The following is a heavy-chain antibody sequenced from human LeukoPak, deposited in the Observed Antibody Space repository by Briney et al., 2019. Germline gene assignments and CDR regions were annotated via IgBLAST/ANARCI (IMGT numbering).Heavy chain of an antibody. CDR2: INPNSGGT. Sequence: ASVKVSCKASGYTFTGYYMHWVRQAPGQELEWMGWINPNSGGTNYAQKFQGRVTMTRDTSISTAYMELSRLRSDDTAVYYCARDVDCSSTSCRDYWGQGTLVTVSS. V-gene: IGHV1-2*02. CDR3: ARDVDCSSTSCRDY. D-gene: IGHD2-2*01. CDR1: GYTFTGYY. J-gene: IGHJ4*02.